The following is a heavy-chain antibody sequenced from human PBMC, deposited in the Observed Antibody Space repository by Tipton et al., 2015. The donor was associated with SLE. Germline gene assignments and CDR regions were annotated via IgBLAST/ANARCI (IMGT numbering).Heavy chain of an antibody. CDR3: ARDSSGWYDPSVRAFDI. CDR1: GGSISGYY. J-gene: IGHJ3*02. V-gene: IGHV4-59*01. D-gene: IGHD6-19*01. Sequence: LRLSCTVSGGSISGYYWSWIRQPPGKGLEWIGYIYYSGSTNYNPSLKSRVTISVDTSKNQFSLKLSSVTAADTAVYYCARDSSGWYDPSVRAFDIWGQGTMVTVSS. CDR2: IYYSGST.